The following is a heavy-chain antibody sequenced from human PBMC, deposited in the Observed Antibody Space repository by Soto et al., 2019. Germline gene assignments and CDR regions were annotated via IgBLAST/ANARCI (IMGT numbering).Heavy chain of an antibody. CDR3: ARDNNDLWSGHYGMDV. D-gene: IGHD3-3*01. V-gene: IGHV3-7*03. CDR1: GFTLSNFW. J-gene: IGHJ6*02. CDR2: TRYDGNEE. Sequence: SGGSLRLSCAASGFTLSNFWMSWVRQAPGKGLEWVANTRYDGNEENYVDFVKGRFTISRDNAKNSLYLQMNSLRGDDTAVYYCARDNNDLWSGHYGMDVWGQGTTVTVSS.